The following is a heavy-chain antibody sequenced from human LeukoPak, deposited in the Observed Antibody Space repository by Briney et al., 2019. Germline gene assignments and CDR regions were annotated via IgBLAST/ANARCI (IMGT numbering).Heavy chain of an antibody. D-gene: IGHD1-1*01. J-gene: IGHJ4*02. CDR2: ISGNGGVI. CDR1: GFSFSDNY. CDR3: ARDPRTVRI. Sequence: PGGSLRLSCTASGFSFSDNYMTWVRQAPGKGLEWLSYISGNGGVIQYADSVKGRFTISRDNAKNLLYLQMDSLRVEDTAIYYCARDPRTVRIWGQGTLVTVSS. V-gene: IGHV3-11*04.